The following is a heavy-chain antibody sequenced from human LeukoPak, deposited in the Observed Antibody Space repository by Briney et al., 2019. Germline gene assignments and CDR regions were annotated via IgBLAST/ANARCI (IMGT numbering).Heavy chain of an antibody. J-gene: IGHJ6*02. CDR2: ISSSGSTI. Sequence: GGSLRLSCAASGFTFSSYEMNWVRQAPGKGLEWVSYISSSGSTIYYADSVKGRFTISRDNAKNSLYLQMNSLRAEDTAVYYYARRSQLTYGMDVWGQGTTVTVSS. V-gene: IGHV3-48*03. D-gene: IGHD1-1*01. CDR3: ARRSQLTYGMDV. CDR1: GFTFSSYE.